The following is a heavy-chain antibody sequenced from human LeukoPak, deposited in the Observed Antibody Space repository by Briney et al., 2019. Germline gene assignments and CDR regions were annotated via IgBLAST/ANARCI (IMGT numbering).Heavy chain of an antibody. Sequence: GGSLRLSCAASGFTFSSYAMNWVRQAPGKGLEWVSSFGGNGGNTYYADSARGRFTISRDNSKNTLYLQMNSLRAEDTAVYYCAKDRTTVNEGGEYYFDYWSQGTLVTVSS. J-gene: IGHJ4*02. D-gene: IGHD4-17*01. V-gene: IGHV3-23*01. CDR2: FGGNGGNT. CDR3: AKDRTTVNEGGEYYFDY. CDR1: GFTFSSYA.